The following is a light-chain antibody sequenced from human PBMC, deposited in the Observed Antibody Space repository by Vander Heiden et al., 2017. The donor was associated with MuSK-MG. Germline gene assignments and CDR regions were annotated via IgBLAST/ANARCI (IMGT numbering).Light chain of an antibody. CDR2: GKN. J-gene: IGLJ2*01. CDR1: SLRSYY. Sequence: SSELTQDPAVSVALGQTVRITCQGDSLRSYYASWYQQEPGQAPVLVIYGKNNRPSGIPDRFSGSSSGNTASLTITGAQAEDEADYYCNSRDSSGNPSFGGGTKLTVL. CDR3: NSRDSSGNPS. V-gene: IGLV3-19*01.